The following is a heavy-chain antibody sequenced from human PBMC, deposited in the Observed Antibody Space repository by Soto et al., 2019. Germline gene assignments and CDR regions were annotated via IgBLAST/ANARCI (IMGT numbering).Heavy chain of an antibody. CDR3: AREHIVVVTAMNAFDI. CDR1: GFTFSSYG. J-gene: IGHJ3*02. Sequence: PVGSLRLSCAASGFTFSSYGMHWVRQAPGKGLEWVAVIWYDGSNKYYADSVKGRFTISRDNSKNTLYLQMNSLRAEDTAVYYCAREHIVVVTAMNAFDIWGQGTMVTVSS. V-gene: IGHV3-33*01. CDR2: IWYDGSNK. D-gene: IGHD2-21*02.